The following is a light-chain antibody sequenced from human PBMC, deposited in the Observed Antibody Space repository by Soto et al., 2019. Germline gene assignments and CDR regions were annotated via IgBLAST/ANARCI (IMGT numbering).Light chain of an antibody. V-gene: IGLV2-8*01. J-gene: IGLJ3*02. Sequence: QSALTQPPSASGSPGQSVTISCTGTSSDVGAYNYVSWYRQHPGKAPKLLIFEVNSRPSGVPDRFSGSKSGNTASLTVSGLQAEXXSHYYCSSYAGSNTWVFGGGTQLTVL. CDR3: SSYAGSNTWV. CDR1: SSDVGAYNY. CDR2: EVN.